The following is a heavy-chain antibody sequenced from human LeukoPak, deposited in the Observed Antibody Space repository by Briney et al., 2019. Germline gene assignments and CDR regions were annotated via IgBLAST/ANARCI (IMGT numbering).Heavy chain of an antibody. D-gene: IGHD3-3*01. Sequence: ASVKVSCTAVDYSYSDYYIHWLRQAPGQGPQWMGWINPNSGGTKYQGRVTLTRDKSITTAYMELSGLRSDDTAVYYCAPQRRLLEWLPLDSWGQETLVIVSS. J-gene: IGHJ4*02. V-gene: IGHV1-2*02. CDR3: APQRRLLEWLPLDS. CDR2: INPNSGGT. CDR1: DYSYSDYY.